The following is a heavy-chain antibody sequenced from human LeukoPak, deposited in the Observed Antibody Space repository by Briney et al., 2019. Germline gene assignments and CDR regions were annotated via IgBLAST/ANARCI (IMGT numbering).Heavy chain of an antibody. CDR3: AACPVQLERRGFFDY. CDR2: ISGSGGST. J-gene: IGHJ4*02. CDR1: GFTFSSYA. Sequence: GGSLRLSCAASGFTFSSYAMSWVRQAPGKGLEWVSAISGSGGSTYYADSVKGRFTISRDNSKNTLYLQMNSLRAEDTAVYYCAACPVQLERRGFFDYWGQGTLVTVSS. D-gene: IGHD1-1*01. V-gene: IGHV3-23*01.